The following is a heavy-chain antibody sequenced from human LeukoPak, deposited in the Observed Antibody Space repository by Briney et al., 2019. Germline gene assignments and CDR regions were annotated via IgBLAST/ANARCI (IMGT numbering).Heavy chain of an antibody. CDR2: MNPNSGAT. D-gene: IGHD5-12*01. J-gene: IGHJ4*02. V-gene: IGHV1-8*01. CDR1: GFTFTSHD. Sequence: GRSLRLSCATSGFTFTSHDYNWVRQATGQGLEWMGWMNPNSGATGYAQKFQGRVTMTRDTSITTVYMELSSLTSEDTAVYYCAKARYSGYGPAYFDYWGQGTLVTVSS. CDR3: AKARYSGYGPAYFDY.